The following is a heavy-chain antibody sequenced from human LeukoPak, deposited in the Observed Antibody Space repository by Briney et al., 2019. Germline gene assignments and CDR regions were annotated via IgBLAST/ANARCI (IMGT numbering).Heavy chain of an antibody. J-gene: IGHJ6*02. D-gene: IGHD2-2*02. CDR3: ARRKDCSSTSCYNYYYGMDV. CDR2: IYYSGST. Sequence: ASETLSLTCTVSGGSISSSSYYWGWIRQPPGQGLEWIGSIYYSGSTYYNPSLKSRVTISVDTSKNQFSLKLSSVTAADTAVYYCARRKDCSSTSCYNYYYGMDVWGQGTTVTVSS. CDR1: GGSISSSSYY. V-gene: IGHV4-39*01.